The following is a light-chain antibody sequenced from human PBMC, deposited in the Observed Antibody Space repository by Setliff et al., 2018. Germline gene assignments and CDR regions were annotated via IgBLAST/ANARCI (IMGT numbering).Light chain of an antibody. J-gene: IGLJ1*01. Sequence: QSALAQPASVSGSPGQSITISCAGTSSDVGAYSHVSWYQQYPGKAPKLTISEVSNRPSGASYRLSGSKSGNTASLTISGLQAEDEADYYCMSYTTIRTYVFGTGTKVTVL. CDR3: MSYTTIRTYV. V-gene: IGLV2-14*01. CDR1: SSDVGAYSH. CDR2: EVS.